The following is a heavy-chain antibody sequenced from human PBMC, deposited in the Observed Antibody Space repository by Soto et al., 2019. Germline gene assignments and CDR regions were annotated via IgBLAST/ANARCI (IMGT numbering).Heavy chain of an antibody. CDR1: GGSLSSSSYY. V-gene: IGHV4-39*01. J-gene: IGHJ5*02. CDR2: IFYSGNT. Sequence: PSETLSLTCTVSGGSLSSSSYYWGWIRQPPGKGLEWIGNIFYSGNTYYNPSLKSRVTISVDTSKNQFSLKLSSVTAADTAVYYCARHPERIAQIGWFDPWGQGTLVTVSS. CDR3: ARHPERIAQIGWFDP. D-gene: IGHD6-13*01.